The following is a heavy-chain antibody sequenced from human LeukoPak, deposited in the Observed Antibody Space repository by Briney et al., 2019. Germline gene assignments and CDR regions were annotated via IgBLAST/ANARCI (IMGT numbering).Heavy chain of an antibody. D-gene: IGHD6-6*01. J-gene: IGHJ4*02. Sequence: SETLSLTSTVSGGSISTYYWSWIRQPAGKGLEWIGRIHTSGNTDYNPSLKSRVTISAATSTNQFSLQLRSGAAADTAGDYCAGGGSMSARPYVSSDYWGQGTLVTISS. CDR3: AGGGSMSARPYVSSDY. CDR1: GGSISTYY. V-gene: IGHV4-4*07. CDR2: IHTSGNT.